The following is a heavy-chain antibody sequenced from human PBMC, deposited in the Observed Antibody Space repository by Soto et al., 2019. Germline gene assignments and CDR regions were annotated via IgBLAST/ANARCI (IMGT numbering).Heavy chain of an antibody. CDR2: ISATGTTT. CDR1: EFSFSSYA. J-gene: IGHJ4*02. Sequence: EVQLIESGGGLVQPGVSLRLSCAASEFSFSSYALNSVRQAPGKGLEWVSAISATGTTTYYADSVKGRFTISRDNSKRPLFLQMDSLSPEDTAVYYCQTYSSPFDHWCQGTLVTVPS. V-gene: IGHV3-23*01. CDR3: QTYSSPFDH. D-gene: IGHD6-13*01.